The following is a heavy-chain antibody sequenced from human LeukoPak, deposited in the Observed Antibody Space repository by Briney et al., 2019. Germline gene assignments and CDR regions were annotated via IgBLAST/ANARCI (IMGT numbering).Heavy chain of an antibody. Sequence: PSETLSLTCTVSGGSISNYYWSWIRQPPGKGLEWIGYIYYSGSTNYNPSLKSRVTISVDTSKNQFSLKLTSVTAEDTAVYYCARHEKSSGWYYDYWGQGTLVTVSS. J-gene: IGHJ4*02. V-gene: IGHV4-59*08. CDR3: ARHEKSSGWYYDY. CDR2: IYYSGST. CDR1: GGSISNYY. D-gene: IGHD6-19*01.